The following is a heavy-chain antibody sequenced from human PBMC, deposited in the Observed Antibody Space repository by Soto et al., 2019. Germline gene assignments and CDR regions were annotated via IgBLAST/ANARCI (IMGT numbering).Heavy chain of an antibody. CDR1: GDSISRIDYY. V-gene: IGHV4-31*03. D-gene: IGHD3-22*01. Sequence: SETLSLTYSVSGDSISRIDYYWTWIRQHPEKGLEWIGNIYFRGNTYYSPSLESRLTISVDTSKNQFSLKLTSVTAADTAVYYCAREGGSYDSGGYLIRGAFDIWGQGTMVTVSS. J-gene: IGHJ3*02. CDR3: AREGGSYDSGGYLIRGAFDI. CDR2: IYFRGNT.